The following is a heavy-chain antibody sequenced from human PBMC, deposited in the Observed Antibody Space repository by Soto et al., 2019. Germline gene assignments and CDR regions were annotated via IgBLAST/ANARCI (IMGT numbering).Heavy chain of an antibody. CDR1: GGSFSDYY. CDR2: INHSGNT. Sequence: QVQLQQWGAGLLKPSETLSLTCAVYGGSFSDYYWSWLRQPPGKGPEWIGEINHSGNTKYNPSLEIRVTISVDTSKNQFSLKLNSVSAADTAVYYCARTGGMDVWSQGATVTVSS. J-gene: IGHJ6*02. CDR3: ARTGGMDV. V-gene: IGHV4-34*01.